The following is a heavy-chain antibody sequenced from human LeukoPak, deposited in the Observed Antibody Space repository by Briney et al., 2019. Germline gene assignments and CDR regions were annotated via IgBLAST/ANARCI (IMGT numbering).Heavy chain of an antibody. CDR1: GGSINSYS. V-gene: IGHV4-59*01. CDR2: IYYTGST. Sequence: SEILSLTCTVSGGSINSYSWNWLRQPPGKGLEWIGFIYYTGSTNYNPSLRSRVTISLDTSKNQFSLKLSSVTAADTAIYYCARDGGGGWFDPWGQGTLVTVSS. D-gene: IGHD3-16*01. J-gene: IGHJ5*02. CDR3: ARDGGGGWFDP.